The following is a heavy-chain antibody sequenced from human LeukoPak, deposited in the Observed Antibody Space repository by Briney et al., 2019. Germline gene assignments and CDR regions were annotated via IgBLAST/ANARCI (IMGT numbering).Heavy chain of an antibody. V-gene: IGHV3-74*01. J-gene: IGHJ4*02. Sequence: GGSLRLSCAASGFTFSSYWMHWVRHAPGKGLVWVSRINSDGSSTCYADSVKGRFTISRDNAKNTLYLQMNSLRAEDTAVYYCARGLVPQPYDSSGQDDYWGQGTLVTVSS. D-gene: IGHD3-22*01. CDR1: GFTFSSYW. CDR3: ARGLVPQPYDSSGQDDY. CDR2: INSDGSST.